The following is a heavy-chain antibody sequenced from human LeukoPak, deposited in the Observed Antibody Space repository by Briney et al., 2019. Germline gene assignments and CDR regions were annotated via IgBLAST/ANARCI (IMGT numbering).Heavy chain of an antibody. D-gene: IGHD2-15*01. CDR3: ARVGAARYYYYMDV. Sequence: GGSLRLSCAASGFTFSSYWMSWVRQAPGKGLEWVANIKQDGSEKYYVDSLKGRFTVSRDNAKNSLYLQINSLRAGDTAVYYCARVGAARYYYYMDVWGKGTTVTVSS. CDR2: IKQDGSEK. CDR1: GFTFSSYW. J-gene: IGHJ6*03. V-gene: IGHV3-7*01.